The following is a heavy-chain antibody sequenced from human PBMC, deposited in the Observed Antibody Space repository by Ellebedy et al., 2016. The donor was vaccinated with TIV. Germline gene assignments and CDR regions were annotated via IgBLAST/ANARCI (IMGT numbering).Heavy chain of an antibody. D-gene: IGHD1-14*01. CDR3: ARGIPQAWEPLAT. J-gene: IGHJ5*02. Sequence: SETLSLTXAVYSGSFSGYFWTWIRQSPGKGLEWIGEVTHSGGTNYNPSLQSRVIISLDTSKGQFSLQLSSVTAADTAVYYCARGIPQAWEPLATWGQGTLVTVSS. V-gene: IGHV4-34*01. CDR2: VTHSGGT. CDR1: SGSFSGYF.